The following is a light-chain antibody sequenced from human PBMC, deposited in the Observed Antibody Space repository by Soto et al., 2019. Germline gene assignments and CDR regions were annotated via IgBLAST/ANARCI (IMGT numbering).Light chain of an antibody. J-gene: IGKJ2*01. Sequence: DTPMTQSPSTLSASVGDRVTITCRTSQSISSWLAWYQQKPGKAPKLLISQASNLESGVPSRFSGSGFGTEFTLTISSLQPDDFATYYCQHYNSYPYTFGQGTKLEI. CDR2: QAS. V-gene: IGKV1-5*03. CDR1: QSISSW. CDR3: QHYNSYPYT.